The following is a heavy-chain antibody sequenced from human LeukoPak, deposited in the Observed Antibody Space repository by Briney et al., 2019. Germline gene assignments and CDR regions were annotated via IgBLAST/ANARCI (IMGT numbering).Heavy chain of an antibody. J-gene: IGHJ3*02. D-gene: IGHD1-26*01. CDR2: IYYSGST. V-gene: IGHV4-59*01. Sequence: PSETLSLTCTVSGGSISSYYWSWIRQPPGKGLEWIGYIYYSGSTNYNPSLKSRVTISVDTSKNQFSLKLSSVTAADTAVYYCAREGAGGYAFDIWGQGTMVTVSS. CDR1: GGSISSYY. CDR3: AREGAGGYAFDI.